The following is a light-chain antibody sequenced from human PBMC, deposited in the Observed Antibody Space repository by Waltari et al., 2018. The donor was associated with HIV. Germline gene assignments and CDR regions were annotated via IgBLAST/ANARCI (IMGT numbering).Light chain of an antibody. V-gene: IGLV2-14*03. CDR3: TSYTTRNILM. Sequence: QSSLTQPASMSGSPGQTIAISCTGSSRDISYPTFVSWYQQRPGKAPRLLIYGVTIRASGISGRFSGSKSENTASLTISGLQIEDEADYYCTSYTTRNILMFGGGT. CDR1: SRDISYPTF. CDR2: GVT. J-gene: IGLJ3*02.